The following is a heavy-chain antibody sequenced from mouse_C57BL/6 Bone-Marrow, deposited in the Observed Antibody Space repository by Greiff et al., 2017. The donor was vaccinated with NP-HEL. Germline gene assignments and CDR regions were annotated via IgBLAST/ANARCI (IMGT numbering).Heavy chain of an antibody. CDR3: ARERTTVEDY. J-gene: IGHJ2*01. CDR1: GYTFTSYW. CDR2: IHPNSGST. Sequence: QVQLKQPGAELVKPGASVKLSCKASGYTFTSYWMHWVKQRPGQGLEWIGMIHPNSGSTNYNEKFKSKATLTVDKSSSTAYMQLSSLTSEDSAVYYCARERTTVEDYWGQGTTLTVSS. V-gene: IGHV1-64*01. D-gene: IGHD1-1*01.